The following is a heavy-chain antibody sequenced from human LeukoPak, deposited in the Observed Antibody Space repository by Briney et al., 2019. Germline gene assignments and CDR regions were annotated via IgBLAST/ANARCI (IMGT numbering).Heavy chain of an antibody. V-gene: IGHV4-59*01. D-gene: IGHD1-7*01. CDR1: GGSISSYY. CDR2: IYYSGST. CDR3: AGTRRGELRNAFDI. J-gene: IGHJ3*02. Sequence: SETLSLTCTVSGGSISSYYWSWIRQPPGKGLEWIGYIYYSGSTNYNPSLKSRVTISVDTSKNQFSLKLSSVTAADTAVYYCAGTRRGELRNAFDIWGQGTMVTVSS.